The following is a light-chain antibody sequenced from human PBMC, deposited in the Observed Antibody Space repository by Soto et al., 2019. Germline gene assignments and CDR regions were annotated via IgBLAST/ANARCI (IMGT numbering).Light chain of an antibody. Sequence: ETVMTQSPDTLSLSPGERATLSCRASQSVSDNLAWYQQRPGQGPRLLIYGASTRATGIPARFSGSGSGTEFTLTISSLEPEDFAVYYCQQRYNWPRITFGQGTRLENK. CDR3: QQRYNWPRIT. J-gene: IGKJ5*01. CDR2: GAS. V-gene: IGKV3-15*01. CDR1: QSVSDN.